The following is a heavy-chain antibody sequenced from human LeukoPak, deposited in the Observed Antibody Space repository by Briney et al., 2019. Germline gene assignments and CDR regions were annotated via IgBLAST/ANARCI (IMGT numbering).Heavy chain of an antibody. J-gene: IGHJ5*02. CDR1: GGSIRSYY. D-gene: IGHD6-19*01. V-gene: IGHV4-59*01. CDR2: IYDSGST. CDR3: ARGSSGWYGGWFDP. Sequence: SETLSLTRTVSGGSIRSYYWSWIRQPPGKGLEWIGHIYDSGSTNYNPSLKSRVTISVDTSKSQFSLKLSSVTAADTAVYYCARGSSGWYGGWFDPWGQGTLVTVSS.